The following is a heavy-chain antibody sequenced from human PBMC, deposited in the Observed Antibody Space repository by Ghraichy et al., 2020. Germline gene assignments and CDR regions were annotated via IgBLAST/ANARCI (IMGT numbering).Heavy chain of an antibody. CDR2: IFSPSGGS. CDR1: GGSISSYY. V-gene: IGHV4-4*07. J-gene: IGHJ4*02. D-gene: IGHD4-23*01. CDR3: ARVSYGGSFPDY. Sequence: SETLSLTCSVSGGSISSYYWSWIRQPAGKRLEWIGRIFSPSGGSNYNPSLESRVTMSVDTSKNQFSLKLSSVTAADTAVYYCARVSYGGSFPDYWGQGTLVTVSS.